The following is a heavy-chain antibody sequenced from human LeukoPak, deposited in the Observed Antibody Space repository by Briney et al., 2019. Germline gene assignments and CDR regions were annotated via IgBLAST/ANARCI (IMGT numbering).Heavy chain of an antibody. D-gene: IGHD3-10*01. CDR2: ISSSSSYI. CDR1: GFTFSSYS. V-gene: IGHV3-21*01. Sequence: PGGSLRLSCAASGFTFSSYSMNWVRQAPGKGLEWVSSISSSSSYIYYADSVKGRFTISRDNAKNSLYLQMNSLRAEDTAVYYCVRDLTMVRGVRMYYFDYWGQGTLVTVSS. CDR3: VRDLTMVRGVRMYYFDY. J-gene: IGHJ4*02.